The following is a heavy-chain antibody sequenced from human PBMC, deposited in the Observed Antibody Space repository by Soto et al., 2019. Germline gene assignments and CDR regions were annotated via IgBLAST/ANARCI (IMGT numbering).Heavy chain of an antibody. V-gene: IGHV4-34*01. CDR3: KSYYYYYGMDV. Sequence: PSETLSLTCAVYGGSFIGYYWSWIRQPPGKGLEWIGEINHSGSTNYNPSLKSRVTISVDTSKNQFSLKLSSVTAADTAAYYCKSYYYYYGMDVWGQGTTVTVSS. CDR1: GGSFIGYY. CDR2: INHSGST. J-gene: IGHJ6*02.